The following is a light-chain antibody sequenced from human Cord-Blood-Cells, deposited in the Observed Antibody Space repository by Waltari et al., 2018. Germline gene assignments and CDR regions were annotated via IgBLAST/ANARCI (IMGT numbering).Light chain of an antibody. CDR1: SSDVGGYNY. Sequence: QSALTQPASVSGSPGQSITISCTGTSSDVGGYNYVSWYQQHPGKAPKLMIYDVSNRPSGVSNRFSGLQAEDEAVYYCSSYTSSSTLVVFGGGTKLTVL. CDR3: SSYTSSSTLVV. V-gene: IGLV2-14*01. CDR2: DVS. J-gene: IGLJ2*01.